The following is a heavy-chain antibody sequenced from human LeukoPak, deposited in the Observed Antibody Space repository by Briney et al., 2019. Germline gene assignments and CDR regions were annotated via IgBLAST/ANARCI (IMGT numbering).Heavy chain of an antibody. V-gene: IGHV3-7*01. CDR3: ARDRVYYFDY. CDR2: INQDGSGK. J-gene: IGHJ4*02. CDR1: GFTFRSYW. Sequence: PGGSLRLSCAASGFTFRSYWMSWVRQAPGKGLEWVALINQDGSGKYHVDSVKGRFTISRDNADNSLYLQMNSLRAEDTAVYYCARDRVYYFDYWGQGTLVTDSS. D-gene: IGHD2-8*01.